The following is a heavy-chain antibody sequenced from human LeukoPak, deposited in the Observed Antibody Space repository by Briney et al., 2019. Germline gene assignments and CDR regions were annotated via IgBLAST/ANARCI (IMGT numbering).Heavy chain of an antibody. J-gene: IGHJ4*02. Sequence: TGGSLRLSCAASGFTFSEYYMDWVRQAPGKGLEWDGRTRNKANSYTTEYAASVKGRFTISRDDSKNSQYLQMNSLKTEDTAVYYCVRSGSTWTQTFDYWGQGTLVTVSS. D-gene: IGHD2-15*01. CDR2: TRNKANSYTT. CDR3: VRSGSTWTQTFDY. V-gene: IGHV3-72*01. CDR1: GFTFSEYY.